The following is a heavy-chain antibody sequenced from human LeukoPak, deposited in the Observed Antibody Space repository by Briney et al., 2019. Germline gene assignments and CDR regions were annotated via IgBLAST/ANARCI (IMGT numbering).Heavy chain of an antibody. J-gene: IGHJ4*02. D-gene: IGHD3-3*01. CDR1: GFTFSSYS. V-gene: IGHV3-21*01. CDR3: ARGYDFWSGYLDY. CDR2: ISSSSSYI. Sequence: GGSLRLSCAASGFTFSSYSMNWVRQAPGKGLEWVSSISSSSSYIYYADSVKGRFTISRDNAKNSLYLQMNSLRAEDTAVYCCARGYDFWSGYLDYWGQGTLVTVSS.